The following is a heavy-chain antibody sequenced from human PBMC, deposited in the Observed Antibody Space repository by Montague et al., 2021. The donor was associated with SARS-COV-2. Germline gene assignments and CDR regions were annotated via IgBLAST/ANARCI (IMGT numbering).Heavy chain of an antibody. D-gene: IGHD1-1*01. CDR3: ARHRANAGSFDI. CDR1: GGSITVSRYD. Sequence: SETLSLTCTVSGGSITVSRYDWGWIRQPPGKGLEWIGSVSYTWTTSYNASLKSRLTISLDTSENQFSLKMTSVTASDTAVYYCARHRANAGSFDIWGQGTMVTVSS. V-gene: IGHV4-39*01. J-gene: IGHJ3*02. CDR2: VSYTWTT.